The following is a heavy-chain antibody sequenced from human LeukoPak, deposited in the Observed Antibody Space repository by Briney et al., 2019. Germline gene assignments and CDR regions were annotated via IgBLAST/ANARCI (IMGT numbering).Heavy chain of an antibody. D-gene: IGHD3-3*01. CDR2: INHSGST. CDR3: ARGKYDFWSGYYTCFDY. Sequence: PSETLSLTCAVYGGSFSGYYWSWIRQPPGKGLEGIGEINHSGSTNYNPSLTSRVTISVDTSKNQFSLKLSSVTAADPAVYYCARGKYDFWSGYYTCFDYWGQGTLVTVSS. J-gene: IGHJ4*02. V-gene: IGHV4-34*01. CDR1: GGSFSGYY.